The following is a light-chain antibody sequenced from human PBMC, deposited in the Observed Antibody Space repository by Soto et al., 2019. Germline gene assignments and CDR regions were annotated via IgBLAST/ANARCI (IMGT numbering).Light chain of an antibody. J-gene: IGLJ1*01. CDR3: SSYTTSRTLV. V-gene: IGLV2-14*01. CDR2: EVS. Sequence: SVLTQPASVSGSPGQSITISCTGTSSDVGGYNYVSWYQQHPGKVPKLMIFEVSNRPSGVSNRFSGSKSGNTASLTISGLQAEDEADYYCSSYTTSRTLVFGPGTRSPS. CDR1: SSDVGGYNY.